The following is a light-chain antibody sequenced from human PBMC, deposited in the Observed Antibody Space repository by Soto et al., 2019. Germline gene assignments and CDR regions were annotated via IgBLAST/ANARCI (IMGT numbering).Light chain of an antibody. CDR1: QSLLHSNGYYY. CDR2: LGS. CDR3: MQSLQAWT. Sequence: DIVMTQSPLSLPVTPGEPASISCRSSQSLLHSNGYYYLDWYMQKPGQSPQLLIYLGSNRASGVTDRFTSSGSGTDFALKISRVEAEDVGVYYCMQSLQAWTFGQGTKVEIK. V-gene: IGKV2-28*01. J-gene: IGKJ1*01.